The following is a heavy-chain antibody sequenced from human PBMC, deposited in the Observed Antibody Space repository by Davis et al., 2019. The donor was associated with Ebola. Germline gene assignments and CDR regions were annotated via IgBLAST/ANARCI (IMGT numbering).Heavy chain of an antibody. D-gene: IGHD6-19*01. J-gene: IGHJ4*02. CDR3: ARGLSIAVAGTFDY. CDR1: DIILNSYA. V-gene: IGHV3-23*01. CDR2: ISGSGGST. Sequence: GGSLRLSCAVSDIILNSYAMSWVRQAPGKGLEWVSAISGSGGSTYYADSVKGRFTISRDNSKNTLYLQMNSLRAEDTAVYYCARGLSIAVAGTFDYWGQGTLVTVSS.